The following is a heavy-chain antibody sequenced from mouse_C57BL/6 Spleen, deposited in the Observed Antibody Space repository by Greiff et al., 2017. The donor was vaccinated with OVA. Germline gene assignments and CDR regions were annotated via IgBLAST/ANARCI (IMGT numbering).Heavy chain of an antibody. CDR3: ARPDYGSSAWFGC. CDR1: GYSFTGYF. Sequence: VQLQQSGPELVKPGASVKISCKASGYSFTGYFMNWVMQSPGQSLEWIGRINPYNGDTYYNQKFKGKATLTVDKSSSTAHMELRSLTSEDSAVYYCARPDYGSSAWFGCWGQGTLVTVAA. J-gene: IGHJ3*01. D-gene: IGHD1-1*01. V-gene: IGHV1-20*01. CDR2: INPYNGDT.